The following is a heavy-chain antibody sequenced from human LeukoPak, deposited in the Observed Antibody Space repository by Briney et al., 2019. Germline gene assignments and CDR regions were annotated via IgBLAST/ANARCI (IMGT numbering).Heavy chain of an antibody. CDR2: IWYDGSNE. CDR1: GFTFSSYG. J-gene: IGHJ4*02. CDR3: ARDWAVAGIGPPYYFDY. V-gene: IGHV3-33*01. D-gene: IGHD6-19*01. Sequence: GGSLRLSCAASGFTFSSYGIHWVRQAPGKGLEWVAVIWYDGSNEYYADSVKGRFTISRDNSKNTLYLQMNSLRAEDTAVYYCARDWAVAGIGPPYYFDYWGQGTLVTVSS.